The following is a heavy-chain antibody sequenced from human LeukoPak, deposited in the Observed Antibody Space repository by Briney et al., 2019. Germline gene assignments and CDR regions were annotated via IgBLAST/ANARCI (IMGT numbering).Heavy chain of an antibody. CDR3: ARLCSGGSCYYYFDY. D-gene: IGHD2-15*01. J-gene: IGHJ4*02. CDR1: GYTFTSYA. CDR2: INDSNGNT. Sequence: EASVKVSCKASGYTFTSYAMHWVRQAPGQRLEWMGWINDSNGNTKYSQKLQGRVTITRDTSASTAHMELSSLRSEDTAVYYCARLCSGGSCYYYFDYWGQGTLVTVSS. V-gene: IGHV1-3*01.